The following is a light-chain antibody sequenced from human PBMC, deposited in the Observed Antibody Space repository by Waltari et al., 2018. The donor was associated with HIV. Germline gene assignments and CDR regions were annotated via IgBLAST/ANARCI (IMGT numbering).Light chain of an antibody. CDR2: DAS. Sequence: EVPLTQSPATLSLSPGEGATLSCRASQSISGAVAWYQQKPGQAPRLLIYDASRRYTGIPVRFRGSGSGTDFTLTISSLEPEDFAIYYCQQGSGWPPAFSFGGGTRVDIK. V-gene: IGKV3-11*01. CDR3: QQGSGWPPAFS. J-gene: IGKJ4*01. CDR1: QSISGA.